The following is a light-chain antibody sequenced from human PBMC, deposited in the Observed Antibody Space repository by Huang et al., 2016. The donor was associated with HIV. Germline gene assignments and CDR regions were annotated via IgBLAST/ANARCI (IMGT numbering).Light chain of an antibody. V-gene: IGKV3-11*01. Sequence: EIVLTQSPATLSLSPGERATLSCRASQIGSSYLAWYQQKPGQAPRLLIYVASNRATGIPARFRGSGFGTDFTLTISSLAPEDFAVYYCQQRSNWPLCTFGQGTKLEIK. J-gene: IGKJ2*02. CDR2: VAS. CDR1: QIGSSY. CDR3: QQRSNWPLCT.